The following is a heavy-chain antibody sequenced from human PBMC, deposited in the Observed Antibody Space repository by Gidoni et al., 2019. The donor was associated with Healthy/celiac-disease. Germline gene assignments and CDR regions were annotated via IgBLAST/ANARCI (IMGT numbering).Heavy chain of an antibody. Sequence: QVQLQESGPGLVKPSQTLSLTCTVSGGSIRSGGYYWSWIRQHPGKGLEWIGYIYYSGSTYYNPSLKSRVTISVDTSKNQFSLKLSSVTAADTAVYYCARLLGYCSSTSCRDYWGQGTLVTVSS. J-gene: IGHJ4*02. CDR1: GGSIRSGGYY. CDR3: ARLLGYCSSTSCRDY. V-gene: IGHV4-31*03. D-gene: IGHD2-2*01. CDR2: IYYSGST.